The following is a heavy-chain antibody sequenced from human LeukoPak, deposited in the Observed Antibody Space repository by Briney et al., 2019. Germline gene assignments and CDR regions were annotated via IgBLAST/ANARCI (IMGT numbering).Heavy chain of an antibody. CDR3: AREGGLGAGYAFDI. CDR2: ISSSSSYI. J-gene: IGHJ3*02. Sequence: KPGGSLRLSCAASGFTFSSYSMNWVRQAPGKGLEWVSSISSSSSYIYYADSVKGRFTISRDNAKNSLYLQMNSLRAEDTAVYYCAREGGLGAGYAFDIWGQGTMVTVSS. CDR1: GFTFSSYS. V-gene: IGHV3-21*01. D-gene: IGHD6-19*01.